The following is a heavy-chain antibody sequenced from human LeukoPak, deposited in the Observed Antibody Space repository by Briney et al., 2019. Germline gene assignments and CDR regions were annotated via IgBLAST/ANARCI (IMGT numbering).Heavy chain of an antibody. CDR2: VYYSGST. Sequence: PSETLSLTCTVSNDSISSYYWSWIRQPPGKGLEWIGCVYYSGSTNYNPSLKSRVTISVDTSTNQFSLRLTSVTAADTAVYYCARSRTVLSWLGPWGQGTLVTVSS. D-gene: IGHD4-17*01. V-gene: IGHV4-59*01. CDR3: ARSRTVLSWLGP. CDR1: NDSISSYY. J-gene: IGHJ5*02.